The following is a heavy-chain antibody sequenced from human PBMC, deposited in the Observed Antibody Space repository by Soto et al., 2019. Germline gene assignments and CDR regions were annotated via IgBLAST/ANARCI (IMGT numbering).Heavy chain of an antibody. CDR3: ARGFRGSGIKFDP. J-gene: IGHJ5*02. CDR2: INHSGST. Sequence: SETLSLTCAVYGGSFSGYYWSWIRQPPGKGLEWIGEINHSGSTNYNPSLKSRVTISVDTSKNQFSLKLSSVTAADTAVYYCARGFRGSGIKFDPWGQGTLVTVSS. D-gene: IGHD3-10*01. CDR1: GGSFSGYY. V-gene: IGHV4-34*01.